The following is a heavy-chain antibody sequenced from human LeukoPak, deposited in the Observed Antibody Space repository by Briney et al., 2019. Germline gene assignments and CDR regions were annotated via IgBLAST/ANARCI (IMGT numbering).Heavy chain of an antibody. V-gene: IGHV3-73*01. CDR3: TRPRGYCSGGSCYPWYFDY. CDR2: IRSKANSYAT. D-gene: IGHD2-15*01. Sequence: PGGSLRLSCAASGFTFSGSATHWVRQASGKGLEWVGRIRSKANSYATAYAASVKGRLTISRDDSKNTAYLQMNSLKTEDTAVYYCTRPRGYCSGGSCYPWYFDYWGQGTLVTVSS. J-gene: IGHJ4*02. CDR1: GFTFSGSA.